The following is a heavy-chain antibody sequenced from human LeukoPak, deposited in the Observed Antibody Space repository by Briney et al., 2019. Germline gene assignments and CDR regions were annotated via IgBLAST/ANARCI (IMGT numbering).Heavy chain of an antibody. V-gene: IGHV4-61*02. D-gene: IGHD3-22*01. CDR1: GGSISSGSYY. CDR3: ARDRYYYDSSGSYLLDY. J-gene: IGHJ4*02. CDR2: IYTSGST. Sequence: SQTLSLTCTVSGGSISSGSYYWSWIRQPAGKGLEWIGRIYTSGSTNYNPSLKSRVTMSVDTSKNQFSLKLSSVTAADTAVYYCARDRYYYDSSGSYLLDYWGQGTLVTVSS.